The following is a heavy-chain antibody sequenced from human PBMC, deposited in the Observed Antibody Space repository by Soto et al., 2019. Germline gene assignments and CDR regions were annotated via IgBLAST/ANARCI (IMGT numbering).Heavy chain of an antibody. CDR3: YRGRSPFTGS. CDR2: INANGGAT. V-gene: IGHV1-2*02. CDR1: GYSFTDYY. Sequence: QVELVQSGAQVERPGASVKLSCKASGYSFTDYYIHWVRQAPGQGLEWLGWINANGGATNYAEKFQDRLTLTRDTSIDTAFMELTRLPSGDTALYFCYRGRSPFTGSWGQGPRIAVAS. D-gene: IGHD3-10*01. J-gene: IGHJ5*02.